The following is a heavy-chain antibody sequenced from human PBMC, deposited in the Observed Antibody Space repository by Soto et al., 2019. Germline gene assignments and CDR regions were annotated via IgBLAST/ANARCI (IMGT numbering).Heavy chain of an antibody. Sequence: SETLSLTCSVSGGSIYNNNWWSWVRQPPGKGLEWIGEIYHIGNTNYNPSLKSRVTISLDKSKNQFSLKLTSVTAADTAVYYCARADFWGGHGGWFDPWGQGTLVTVSS. J-gene: IGHJ5*02. CDR1: GGSIYNNNW. CDR3: ARADFWGGHGGWFDP. D-gene: IGHD3-3*01. CDR2: IYHIGNT. V-gene: IGHV4-4*02.